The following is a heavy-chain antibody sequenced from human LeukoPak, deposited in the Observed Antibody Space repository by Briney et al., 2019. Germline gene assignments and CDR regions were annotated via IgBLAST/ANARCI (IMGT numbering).Heavy chain of an antibody. D-gene: IGHD3-22*01. J-gene: IGHJ4*02. CDR2: INPNSGGT. CDR3: TRGETGRDSSGYFGY. V-gene: IGHV1-2*02. Sequence: GASVKVSCKASGYTFTSYGISWVRQAPGQGLEWMGWINPNSGGTNYAQKFQGRVTVTRDTSISTAYMELSSLRSDDTAVYYCTRGETGRDSSGYFGYWGQGTLVTVSS. CDR1: GYTFTSYG.